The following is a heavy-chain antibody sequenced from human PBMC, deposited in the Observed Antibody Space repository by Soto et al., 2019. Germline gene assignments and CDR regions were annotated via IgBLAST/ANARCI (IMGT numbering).Heavy chain of an antibody. CDR2: IYYTGST. CDR1: AGSISTYH. V-gene: IGHV4-4*07. Sequence: PSEHLSLTFSFSAGSISTYHWSWILQPAGKGLEWIGRIYYTGSTDYNPSLKSRVTMSVDTSKNQFSLKVSSVTAADTAVYYCARYCSGRACCPNPLAYWAQGTFVT. D-gene: IGHD2-15*01. CDR3: ARYCSGRACCPNPLAY. J-gene: IGHJ4*02.